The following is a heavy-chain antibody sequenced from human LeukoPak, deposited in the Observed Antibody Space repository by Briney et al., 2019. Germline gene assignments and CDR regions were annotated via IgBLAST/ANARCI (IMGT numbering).Heavy chain of an antibody. CDR3: AKGTQVVVITTIFDY. J-gene: IGHJ4*02. V-gene: IGHV3-7*01. Sequence: PGGSLRLSCAASGFTFSSYWMSWVRQAPGKGLEWGANIKQDGSEKYYVDSVKGRFTISRDNAKNSLYLQMNSLRAEDTAVYYCAKGTQVVVITTIFDYWGQGTLVTVSS. CDR2: IKQDGSEK. CDR1: GFTFSSYW. D-gene: IGHD3-22*01.